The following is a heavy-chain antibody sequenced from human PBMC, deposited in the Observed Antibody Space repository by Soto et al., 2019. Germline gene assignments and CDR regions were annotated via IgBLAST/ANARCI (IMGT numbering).Heavy chain of an antibody. Sequence: QVQLQESGPGLVKPSGTLSLTCAVSSGSISSSNWWSWVRQPPGKGLEWIGEIYHSGSTNYNPSLKSRVTXSXXXXXXXXXXXXXXXXXXXXXXXXCARAPIDCSSTSCSNNWFDPWGQGTLVTVSS. CDR1: SGSISSSNW. CDR2: IYHSGST. CDR3: ARAPIDCSSTSCSNNWFDP. V-gene: IGHV4-4*02. D-gene: IGHD2-2*01. J-gene: IGHJ5*02.